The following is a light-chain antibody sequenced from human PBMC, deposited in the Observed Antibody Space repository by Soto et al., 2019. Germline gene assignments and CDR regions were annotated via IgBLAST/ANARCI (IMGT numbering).Light chain of an antibody. J-gene: IGLJ1*01. CDR2: LND. CDR3: AACDDSLNAL. V-gene: IGLV1-44*01. Sequence: QSVLTQPPSLSATPGQRVHISCFGSFSNIGDNAVNWYQQLPGAAPKLLIYLNDQRPSGVPDRFSGSKSGTSAFLAISGLQSEDEADYYCAACDDSLNALFGTGTKVTVL. CDR1: FSNIGDNA.